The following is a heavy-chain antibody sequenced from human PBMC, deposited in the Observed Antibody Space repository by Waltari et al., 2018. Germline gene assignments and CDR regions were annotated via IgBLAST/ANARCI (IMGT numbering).Heavy chain of an antibody. CDR3: AGDYYDSSGYRH. CDR1: GVTVSSNY. Sequence: EVQLVESGGGLVQPGGSLRLTGAASGVTVSSNYMSWVRQAPGKGLEWVSVIYSGGSTYYADSVKGRFTISRHNSKNTLYLQMNSLRAEYTAVYYCAGDYYDSSGYRHWGQGTLVTVSS. CDR2: IYSGGST. J-gene: IGHJ4*02. V-gene: IGHV3-53*04. D-gene: IGHD3-22*01.